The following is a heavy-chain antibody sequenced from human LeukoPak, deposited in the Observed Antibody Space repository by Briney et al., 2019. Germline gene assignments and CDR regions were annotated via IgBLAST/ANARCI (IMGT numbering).Heavy chain of an antibody. CDR3: AREGYYGSGSPPSLYFDY. CDR2: TSSDLNVK. V-gene: IGHV3-30-3*01. J-gene: IGHJ4*02. CDR1: GFTFRNYV. D-gene: IGHD3-10*01. Sequence: PGGSLRLSCAASGFTFRNYVIHWVRQAPGKGLEWVAVTSSDLNVKLYADSVKGRFTNSRDNSRSTLYLQMNSLRPEDTAIHYCAREGYYGSGSPPSLYFDYWGQGTLVTVSS.